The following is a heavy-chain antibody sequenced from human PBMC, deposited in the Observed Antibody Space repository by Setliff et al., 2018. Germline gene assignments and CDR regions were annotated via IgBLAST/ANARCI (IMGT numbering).Heavy chain of an antibody. CDR3: ARGRFYSDSWSEYFHH. V-gene: IGHV1-69*13. J-gene: IGHJ1*01. D-gene: IGHD3-22*01. CDR1: GDTFSSYA. CDR2: IIPVLGTV. Sequence: GASVKVSCKASGDTFSSYAINWVRQAPGQGLEWMGGIIPVLGTVNYAQKFRGRLTITADESTSTAYMELSSLRSDDTAVYYCARGRFYSDSWSEYFHHWGQGTLVTVSS.